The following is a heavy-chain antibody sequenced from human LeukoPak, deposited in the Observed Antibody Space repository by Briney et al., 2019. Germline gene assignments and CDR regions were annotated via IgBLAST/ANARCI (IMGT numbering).Heavy chain of an antibody. J-gene: IGHJ3*02. V-gene: IGHV3-48*01. CDR3: ARVNCSGGSCHGAFDI. CDR1: GFTLSSYS. D-gene: IGHD2-15*01. Sequence: GGSLRLSCAASGFTLSSYSMNWVRQAPGKGLEWVSYISSSSSTIYYADSVKGRFTISRDNAKNSLYLQMNSLRAEDTAVYYCARVNCSGGSCHGAFDIWGQGTMVTVSS. CDR2: ISSSSSTI.